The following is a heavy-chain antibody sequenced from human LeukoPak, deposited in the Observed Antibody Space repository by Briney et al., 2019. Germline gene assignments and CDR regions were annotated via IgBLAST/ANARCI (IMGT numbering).Heavy chain of an antibody. CDR1: GFTVNINY. J-gene: IGHJ3*02. Sequence: GGSLRLSCAASGFTVNINYMSWVRQAPGKGLEWVSVIYSGGSPYYADSVKGRFTISTDNSKNTLFLQMNSLRAEDTAVYYCARDLPPSQEAFDIWGQGTMVTVSS. D-gene: IGHD1-14*01. V-gene: IGHV3-66*01. CDR2: IYSGGSP. CDR3: ARDLPPSQEAFDI.